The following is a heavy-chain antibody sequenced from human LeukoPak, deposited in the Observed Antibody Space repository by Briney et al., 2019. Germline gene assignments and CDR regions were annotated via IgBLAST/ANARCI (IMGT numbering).Heavy chain of an antibody. D-gene: IGHD3-9*01. J-gene: IGHJ5*02. CDR2: ISAHNGNT. V-gene: IGHV1-18*01. Sequence: ASVKVSCKASGYTFTSYGISWVRQAPGQGLEWMGWISAHNGNTNYAQKLQGRVTMTTDTSTSTAYMELRSLRSDDTAVYYCAVNYDILTYNWFDPWGQGTLVTVSS. CDR1: GYTFTSYG. CDR3: AVNYDILTYNWFDP.